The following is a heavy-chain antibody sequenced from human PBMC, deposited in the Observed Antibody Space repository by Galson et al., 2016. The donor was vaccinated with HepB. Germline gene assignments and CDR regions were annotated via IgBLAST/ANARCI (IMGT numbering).Heavy chain of an antibody. CDR2: IHTRTGSP. J-gene: IGHJ3*01. Sequence: SVKVSCKASGYTFSSYAINRVRQAPGQGLEWMGWIHTRTGSPSYAQGFTGRYVFSLDTSVSTAYLEISGLKAEDTGVYYCARLVAADASVEASDVWGQGTLVTVSS. CDR1: GYTFSSYA. V-gene: IGHV7-4-1*02. CDR3: ARLVAADASVEASDV. D-gene: IGHD6-13*01.